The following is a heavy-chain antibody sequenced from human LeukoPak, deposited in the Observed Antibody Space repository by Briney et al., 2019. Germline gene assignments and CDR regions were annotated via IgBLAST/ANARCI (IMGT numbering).Heavy chain of an antibody. CDR1: GFTFSNYP. Sequence: GGSLRLSCSVSGFTFSNYPMHWVRQAPGKGLEYVSAISSNGGSTYYANSVKGRFTISRDNSKNTLYLQMGSLRAEDMAVYYCAREIGFTDWFDPWGQGTLVTVSS. CDR3: AREIGFTDWFDP. CDR2: ISSNGGST. J-gene: IGHJ5*02. D-gene: IGHD2/OR15-2a*01. V-gene: IGHV3-64*01.